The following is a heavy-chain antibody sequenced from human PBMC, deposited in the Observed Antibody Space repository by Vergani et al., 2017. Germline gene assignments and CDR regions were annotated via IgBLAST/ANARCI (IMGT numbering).Heavy chain of an antibody. V-gene: IGHV1-2*06. J-gene: IGHJ6*03. Sequence: QVQLVQSGAEVKKPGASVKVSCKAPGYTFTGYYMHWVRQAPGQGLEWMGRINPNSGGTNYAQKFQGRVTMTRDTSISTAYMELSRLRSDDTAVYYCASDRVGGPYYYYYDMDVWGKGTTVTVSS. CDR2: INPNSGGT. CDR3: ASDRVGGPYYYYYDMDV. D-gene: IGHD3-16*01. CDR1: GYTFTGYY.